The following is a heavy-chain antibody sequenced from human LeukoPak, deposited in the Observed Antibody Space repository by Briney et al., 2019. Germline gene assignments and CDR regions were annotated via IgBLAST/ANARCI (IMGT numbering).Heavy chain of an antibody. CDR1: GFTFSSYG. J-gene: IGHJ3*01. V-gene: IGHV3-33*06. Sequence: GGSLRLSCAASGFTFSSYGMHWVRQAPGKGLEWVAVIWYDGSNKYYADSVKGRFTISRDNSKNTLYLQMNSLRAEDTAVYYCAKGLAKARLAVSFWGQGTMVTVSS. CDR3: AKGLAKARLAVSF. CDR2: IWYDGSNK. D-gene: IGHD6-19*01.